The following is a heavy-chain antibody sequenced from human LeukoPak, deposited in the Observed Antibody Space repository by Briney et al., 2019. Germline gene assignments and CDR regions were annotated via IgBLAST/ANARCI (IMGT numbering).Heavy chain of an antibody. J-gene: IGHJ4*02. CDR2: LSYDGSYQ. CDR3: VTGDDSRDGYNPRFDY. CDR1: GFTFSRYA. Sequence: GGSLRLSCAASGFTFSRYAMHWVRQAPGKGLEWVAVLSYDGSYQYYADSVKGRFTISRDNSKSTLYLRMNSLRAEDTAVYYSVTGDDSRDGYNPRFDYWGQGTLVTVSS. V-gene: IGHV3-30*04. D-gene: IGHD5-24*01.